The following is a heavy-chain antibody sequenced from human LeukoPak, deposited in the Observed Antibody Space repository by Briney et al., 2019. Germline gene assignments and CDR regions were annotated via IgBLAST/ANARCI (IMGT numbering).Heavy chain of an antibody. J-gene: IGHJ4*02. Sequence: GGSLRLSCAASGFTFSSYAMSWVRQAPGKGLGWVSAISGSGGSTYYADSVKGRFTISRDNSKNTLYLQMNSLRAEDTAVYYCAKEYEGNSSSWYEYWGQGTLVTVSS. D-gene: IGHD6-13*01. CDR1: GFTFSSYA. CDR3: AKEYEGNSSSWYEY. V-gene: IGHV3-23*01. CDR2: ISGSGGST.